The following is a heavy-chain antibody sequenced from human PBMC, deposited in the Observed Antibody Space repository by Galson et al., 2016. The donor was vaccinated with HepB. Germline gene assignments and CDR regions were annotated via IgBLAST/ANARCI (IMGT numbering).Heavy chain of an antibody. V-gene: IGHV4-61*01. CDR1: GVSVSSGSYY. D-gene: IGHD1-26*01. CDR2: IHYSGST. Sequence: SETLSLTCTVSGVSVSSGSYYWSWIRQPPGKGLEWIGCIHYSGSTKYNPSLKSRVTISVDTFKNQFSLKMTSMTAADTAVYFCARGRGRQYGVGWFDPWGQGIQVTVTS. CDR3: ARGRGRQYGVGWFDP. J-gene: IGHJ5*02.